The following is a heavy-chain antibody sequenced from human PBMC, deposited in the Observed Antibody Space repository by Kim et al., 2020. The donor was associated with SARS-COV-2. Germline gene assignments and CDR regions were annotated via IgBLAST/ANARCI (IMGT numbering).Heavy chain of an antibody. V-gene: IGHV4-59*01. D-gene: IGHD4-17*01. CDR3: ARVHGSGRSDYGDYVDYYYYGMDV. CDR2: IYYSGST. CDR1: GGSISSYY. J-gene: IGHJ6*02. Sequence: SETLSLTCTVSGGSISSYYWSWIRQPPGKGLEWIGYIYYSGSTNYNPSLKSRVTISVDTSKNQFSLKLSSVTAADTAVYYCARVHGSGRSDYGDYVDYYYYGMDVWGQGTTVTVSS.